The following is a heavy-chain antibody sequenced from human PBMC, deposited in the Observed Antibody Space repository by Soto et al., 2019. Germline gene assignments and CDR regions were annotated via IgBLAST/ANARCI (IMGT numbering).Heavy chain of an antibody. Sequence: ASVKVSCKASGYTFTSYAMPWVRQAPGQRLEWMGWINAGNGNTKYSQKFQGRVTITRDTSASTAYMELSSLRSEDTAVYYCARGRGGSRLSWFDPWGQGTLVTVSS. CDR2: INAGNGNT. D-gene: IGHD3-10*01. CDR1: GYTFTSYA. J-gene: IGHJ5*02. CDR3: ARGRGGSRLSWFDP. V-gene: IGHV1-3*01.